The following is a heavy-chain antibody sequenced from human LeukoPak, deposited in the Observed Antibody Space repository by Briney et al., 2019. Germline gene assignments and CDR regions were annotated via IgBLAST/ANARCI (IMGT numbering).Heavy chain of an antibody. CDR1: GYSISSSNW. J-gene: IGHJ4*02. CDR2: IYYSGST. CDR3: ARFSERSGSYIDY. V-gene: IGHV4-28*06. D-gene: IGHD1-26*01. Sequence: SETLSLTCAVSGYSISSSNWWGWIRPPPGKGLEWIGYIYYSGSTNYNPSLKSRVTMSVDTSKNQFSLKLSSVTALDTAVYYCARFSERSGSYIDYWGQGTLVTVSS.